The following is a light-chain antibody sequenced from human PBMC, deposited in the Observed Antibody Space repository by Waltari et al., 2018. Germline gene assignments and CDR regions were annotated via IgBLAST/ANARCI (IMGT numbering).Light chain of an antibody. CDR3: SSYTNRILV. J-gene: IGLJ2*01. Sequence: QSALTQPASVSGSPGQSITISCTGSSSDIGDYDYFSWYQQHPGEAPKLIIYDVTHRPSWISNRFSNSKSGSSASLTISGLQADDEADYYCSSYTNRILVFGGGTKLTVL. V-gene: IGLV2-14*03. CDR2: DVT. CDR1: SSDIGDYDY.